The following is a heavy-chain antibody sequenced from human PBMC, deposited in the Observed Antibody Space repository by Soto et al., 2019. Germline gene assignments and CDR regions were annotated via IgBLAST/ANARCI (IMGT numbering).Heavy chain of an antibody. CDR3: ARDRLRGYDSSGFYS. CDR1: GYSFRHYG. Sequence: ASVKVSCKAFGYSFRHYGINWVRQAPGQGLEWMGWINPYSGNRNYAPKFEDRVAMTTTSSTNTVYLELRSLKSDDTAIYYCARDRLRGYDSSGFYSWGQGTLVTSPQ. D-gene: IGHD3-22*01. CDR2: INPYSGNR. J-gene: IGHJ4*02. V-gene: IGHV1-18*04.